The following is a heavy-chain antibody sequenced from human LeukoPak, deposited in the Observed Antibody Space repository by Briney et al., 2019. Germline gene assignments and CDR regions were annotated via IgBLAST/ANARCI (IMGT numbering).Heavy chain of an antibody. V-gene: IGHV3-74*01. CDR2: ITTDETT. CDR1: GFTFSVAW. J-gene: IGHJ6*02. D-gene: IGHD3-10*01. CDR3: ARDLSLWFGTLSSDPNYYGMDV. Sequence: GGSLRLSCAASGFTFSVAWMYWLRQVPGKGLMWVSRITTDETTTYADSVRGRFSISRDNAKNSLYLQMNSLRDDDTAVYYCARDLSLWFGTLSSDPNYYGMDVWGQGTTVTVSS.